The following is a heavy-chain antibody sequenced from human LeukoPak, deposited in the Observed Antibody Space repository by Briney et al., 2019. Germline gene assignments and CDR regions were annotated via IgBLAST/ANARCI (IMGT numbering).Heavy chain of an antibody. CDR3: ARSGFCVGGSCGYFDY. J-gene: IGHJ4*02. Sequence: PGGSLRLSCAASGFTFSNYAMHWVRQAPGKGLQWVTVISYDGFDKYYADSVKGRFTISRDNSKNTLYLQMNSLRAEDTAVYYCARSGFCVGGSCGYFDYWGQGTLVTVSS. D-gene: IGHD2-15*01. CDR1: GFTFSNYA. V-gene: IGHV3-30*04. CDR2: ISYDGFDK.